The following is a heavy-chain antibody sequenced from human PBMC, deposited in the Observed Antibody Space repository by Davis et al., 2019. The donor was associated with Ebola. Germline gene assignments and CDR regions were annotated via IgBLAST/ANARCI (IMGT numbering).Heavy chain of an antibody. CDR2: IIPILGIT. J-gene: IGHJ4*02. V-gene: IGHV1-69*02. Sequence: AASVKVSCKASGDTFSTYSISWVRQAPGQGLEWMGRIIPILGITNYAQKFQGRLTITADKSTSTAYMELSSLRSADTAVYYCAISAFGYKVGDYWGQGTLVTVSS. D-gene: IGHD3-22*01. CDR3: AISAFGYKVGDY. CDR1: GDTFSTYS.